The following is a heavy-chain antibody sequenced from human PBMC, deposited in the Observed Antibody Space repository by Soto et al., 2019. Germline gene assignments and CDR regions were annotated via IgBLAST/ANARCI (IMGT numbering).Heavy chain of an antibody. CDR2: IIPNIGTA. D-gene: IGHD6-13*01. CDR1: GGTFSSYA. CDR3: ARDRSFGSSWYSVPDAFDI. J-gene: IGHJ3*02. Sequence: GASVKVSCKASGGTFSSYAISWVRQAPGQGLEWMGGIIPNIGTANYAQKFQGRVTMTTDTSTSTAYMELRSLRSDDTAVYYCARDRSFGSSWYSVPDAFDIWGQGTMVTVSS. V-gene: IGHV1-69*05.